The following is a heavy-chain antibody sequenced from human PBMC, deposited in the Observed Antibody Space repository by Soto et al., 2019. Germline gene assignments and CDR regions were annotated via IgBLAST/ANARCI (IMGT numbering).Heavy chain of an antibody. CDR1: GYTFTNYG. CDR2: ITTDKGKT. CDR3: ATRSTEFDY. V-gene: IGHV1-18*01. J-gene: IGHJ4*02. Sequence: QVQLVQSGPEVKKPGASVKVSCKTSGYTFTNYGISWVRQAPGQGLEWMGWITTDKGKTTYAQKFQGRVTMTTDTSTSTAYMELRSLRSDDTAMYYCATRSTEFDYWGQGTLVTVSS.